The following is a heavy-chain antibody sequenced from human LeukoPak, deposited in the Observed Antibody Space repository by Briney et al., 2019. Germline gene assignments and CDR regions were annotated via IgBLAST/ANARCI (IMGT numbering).Heavy chain of an antibody. V-gene: IGHV4-39*01. CDR2: IHYSGSI. D-gene: IGHD2-2*01. J-gene: IGHJ3*02. CDR1: GGSISSSTYY. Sequence: SETLSLTCTVSGGSISSSTYYWSWIRQRPGKGLEWTGSIHYSGSIYYNPSLKSRVTISVDMSKNQFSLKLSSVTAVDTAVYYCARSYCSSSCYAVGAFDIWGQGTVVTVSS. CDR3: ARSYCSSSCYAVGAFDI.